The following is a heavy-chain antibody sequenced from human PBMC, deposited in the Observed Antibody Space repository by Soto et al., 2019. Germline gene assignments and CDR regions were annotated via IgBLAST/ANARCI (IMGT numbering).Heavy chain of an antibody. V-gene: IGHV4-34*01. CDR2: INHSGTT. J-gene: IGHJ6*02. CDR1: GGSFSIYY. CDR3: ADGLTSPFYYSMDV. Sequence: PSETLSLTCAVYGGSFSIYYWSWIRQPPGKGLEWIGEINHSGTTHYNPSLKSRVTISVDTSKKQFSLKLSSVTAADTAVYYCADGLTSPFYYSMDVWGQGTTVTVSS. D-gene: IGHD3-3*01.